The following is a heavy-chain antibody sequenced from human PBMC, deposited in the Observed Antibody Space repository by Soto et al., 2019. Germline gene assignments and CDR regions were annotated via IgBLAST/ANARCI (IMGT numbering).Heavy chain of an antibody. V-gene: IGHV3-23*01. CDR2: ISGSGDST. J-gene: IGHJ6*01. Sequence: EVQLLESGGGLVQPGGSLRVSCAASGFTFSTYAMTWVRQAPGRGLEWVSSISGSGDSTYYADSVKGRFTISRDNSKNTMYLQMNSLRAEVTAVYYCAKDGVNRGWGGHGMDDW. CDR1: GFTFSTYA. CDR3: AKDGVNRGWGGHGMDD. D-gene: IGHD7-27*01.